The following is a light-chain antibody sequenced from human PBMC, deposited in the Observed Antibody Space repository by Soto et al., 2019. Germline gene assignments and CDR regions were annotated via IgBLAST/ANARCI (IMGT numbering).Light chain of an antibody. V-gene: IGLV2-11*01. Sequence: QSALTQPRSVSGSPGQSVTISCTGTSSDVGAYNSVSWHQQHPGKAPKLMMYDVNKRPSGVPDRFSGSKSGNTASLTISGLQPEDEADYYCCSNAGTSTFKVFGGGTKVTVL. J-gene: IGLJ2*01. CDR3: CSNAGTSTFKV. CDR1: SSDVGAYNS. CDR2: DVN.